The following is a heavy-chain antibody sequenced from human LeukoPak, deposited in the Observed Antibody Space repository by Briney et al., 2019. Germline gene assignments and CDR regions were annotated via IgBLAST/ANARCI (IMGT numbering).Heavy chain of an antibody. CDR3: ASLGSGSSRIIDFDY. CDR1: GYTFTTYY. CDR2: IDPSGGGT. V-gene: IGHV1-46*01. D-gene: IGHD3-10*01. J-gene: IGHJ4*02. Sequence: GASVKVSCKASGYTFTTYYMHWVRQAPGQGREWMGIIDPSGGGTNYAQKFQGRVTMTRDTSTSTVYMELSSLRSEDTAVYYCASLGSGSSRIIDFDYWGQGTLVTVSS.